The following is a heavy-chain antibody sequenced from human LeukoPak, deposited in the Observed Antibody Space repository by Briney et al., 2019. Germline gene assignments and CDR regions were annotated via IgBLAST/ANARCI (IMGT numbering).Heavy chain of an antibody. CDR3: ASQTYSSSCYY. CDR1: GFTFSSYR. D-gene: IGHD6-13*01. V-gene: IGHV3-74*01. CDR2: INSDGSST. J-gene: IGHJ4*02. Sequence: GGSLRLSCAASGFTFSSYRMHWVRQAPGKGLVWVSRINSDGSSTGYADSVKGRFTISRDNAKNTLYLQMNSLRAEDTAVYYCASQTYSSSCYYWGQGTLVTVSS.